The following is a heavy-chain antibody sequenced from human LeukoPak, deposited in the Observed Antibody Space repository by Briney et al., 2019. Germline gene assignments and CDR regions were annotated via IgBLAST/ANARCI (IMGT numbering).Heavy chain of an antibody. V-gene: IGHV1-2*02. Sequence: ASMKVSCKASGYRFTYYFMHWVRQAPGQGLEWMGWINPNSGGTNYAQKFQGRVTMTRDTSISTAYMELSRLRSDDTAVYYCARGRIGELLVALDYWGQGTLVTVSS. J-gene: IGHJ4*02. D-gene: IGHD3-10*01. CDR3: ARGRIGELLVALDY. CDR2: INPNSGGT. CDR1: GYRFTYYF.